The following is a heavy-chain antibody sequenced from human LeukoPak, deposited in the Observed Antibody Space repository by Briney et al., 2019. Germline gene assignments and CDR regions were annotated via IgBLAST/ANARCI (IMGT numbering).Heavy chain of an antibody. CDR2: IYHSGST. D-gene: IGHD3-10*01. Sequence: SETLSLTCTVSGYSISSGYYWGWIRQPPGKGLEWIGSIYHSGSTYYNPSLKSRVTISVDTSKNQFSLKLSSVTAADTAVYYCARTVWFGESYYFDYWGQGTLVTVSS. CDR1: GYSISSGYY. V-gene: IGHV4-38-2*02. J-gene: IGHJ4*02. CDR3: ARTVWFGESYYFDY.